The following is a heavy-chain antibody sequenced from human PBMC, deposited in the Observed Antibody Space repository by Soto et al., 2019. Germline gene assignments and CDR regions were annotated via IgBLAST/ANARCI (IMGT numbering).Heavy chain of an antibody. CDR2: ISGSGGSA. CDR1: GFTFNSYA. D-gene: IGHD1-26*01. V-gene: IGHV3-23*01. J-gene: IGHJ4*02. CDR3: AKDVSRGIVGTTTHYFDY. Sequence: EVQLLESGGGLVQPGGSLRLSCAASGFTFNSYAMSWVRQAPGKGLEWVSAISGSGGSAYYADSVKGRFTISRDNSKNTRYLQMKSLRVEDTAVYYCAKDVSRGIVGTTTHYFDYWGQGTLVTVCS.